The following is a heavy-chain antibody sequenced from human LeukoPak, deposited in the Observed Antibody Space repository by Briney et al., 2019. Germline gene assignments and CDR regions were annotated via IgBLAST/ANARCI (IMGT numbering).Heavy chain of an antibody. J-gene: IGHJ4*02. V-gene: IGHV3-20*04. CDR1: GFTFDDYG. CDR3: ARDIKIAVAGSWDY. D-gene: IGHD6-19*01. CDR2: INWNGGST. Sequence: GGSLRLSCAASGFTFDDYGMSWVRHAPVKGLEWVSGINWNGGSTGYADSVKGRFTISRDNAKNSLYLQMNSLRAEDTALYYCARDIKIAVAGSWDYWGQGTLVTVSS.